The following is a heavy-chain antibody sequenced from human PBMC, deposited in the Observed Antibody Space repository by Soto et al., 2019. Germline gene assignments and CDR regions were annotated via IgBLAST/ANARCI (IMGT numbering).Heavy chain of an antibody. CDR2: ISYDGSNK. CDR1: GFSFSSYG. D-gene: IGHD2-15*01. J-gene: IGHJ4*02. Sequence: PGGSLRLSCAASGFSFSSYGMHWVRQAPGKGLEWVAVISYDGSNKYYADSVKGRFTISRDNSKNTLYLQMNSLRAEDTAVYYCAKAPGGGYCSGGSCYGSVHYFDYWGQGTLVTVSS. CDR3: AKAPGGGYCSGGSCYGSVHYFDY. V-gene: IGHV3-30*18.